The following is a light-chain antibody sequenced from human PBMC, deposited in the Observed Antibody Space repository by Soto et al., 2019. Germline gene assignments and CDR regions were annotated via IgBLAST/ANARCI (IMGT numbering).Light chain of an antibody. CDR3: QVWDSSSDRVV. J-gene: IGLJ2*01. V-gene: IGLV3-21*04. CDR2: YDS. Sequence: SYDLTQPPSVSVAPGKTARITCGGNNIGSKSVHWYQQKPGQAPVLVIYYDSDRPSGIPERFSGSNSGNTTTLTISRVEAGDEADYYCQVWDSSSDRVVFGGGTKLTV. CDR1: NIGSKS.